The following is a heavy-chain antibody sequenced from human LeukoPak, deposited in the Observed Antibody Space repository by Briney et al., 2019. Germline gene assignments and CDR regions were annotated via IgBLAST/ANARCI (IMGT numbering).Heavy chain of an antibody. CDR1: GFTFSSYW. J-gene: IGHJ6*04. CDR3: AKAAMDPDYYYYGMDV. V-gene: IGHV3-23*01. Sequence: GGSLRLSCAASGFTFSSYWMSWVRQAPGKGLEWVSAISGSGGSTYYADSVKGRFTISRDNSKNTLYLQMNSLRAEDTAVYYCAKAAMDPDYYYYGMDVWGKGTTVTVSS. CDR2: ISGSGGST. D-gene: IGHD5-18*01.